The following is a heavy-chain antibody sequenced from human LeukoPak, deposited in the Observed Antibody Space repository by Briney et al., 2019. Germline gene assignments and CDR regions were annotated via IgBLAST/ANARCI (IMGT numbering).Heavy chain of an antibody. CDR2: ITSSSSYI. V-gene: IGHV3-21*04. CDR1: GFTFSTYN. CDR3: AKDRGGGSYYFDY. J-gene: IGHJ4*02. D-gene: IGHD1-26*01. Sequence: GGSLRLSCAASGFTFSTYNMNWVRQAPGKGLEWVSSITSSSSYIYYADSVKGRFTISRDNAKSSLYLQMNSLRAEDTAVYYCAKDRGGGSYYFDYWGQGTLVTVSS.